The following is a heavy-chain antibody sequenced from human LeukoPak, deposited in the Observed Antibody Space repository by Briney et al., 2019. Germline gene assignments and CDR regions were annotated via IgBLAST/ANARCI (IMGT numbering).Heavy chain of an antibody. CDR1: GGSISSYY. CDR2: IYYSGST. J-gene: IGHJ5*02. Sequence: SETLSLTCTVSGGSISSYYWSWIRQPPGKGLEWIGYIYYSGSTNYNPSLKSRVTISVDTSKNQFSLELSSVTAADTAVYYCARGMATIPWWFDPWGQGTLVTVSS. CDR3: ARGMATIPWWFDP. D-gene: IGHD5-24*01. V-gene: IGHV4-59*01.